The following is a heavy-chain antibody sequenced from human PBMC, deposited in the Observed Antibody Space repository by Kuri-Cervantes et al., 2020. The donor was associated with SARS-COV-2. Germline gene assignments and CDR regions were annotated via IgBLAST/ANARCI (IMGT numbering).Heavy chain of an antibody. D-gene: IGHD3-22*01. J-gene: IGHJ6*02. CDR3: ARDQGNYYDSSGYYEVFEYYGMDV. CDR2: IYYSGNT. V-gene: IGHV4-39*07. Sequence: SETLSLTCTVSGGSINSSSYYWGWIRQPPGKGLQWLGSIYYSGNTYYTPSLKSRVTISVDTSKKQFSLKLSSVTAADTAVYYCARDQGNYYDSSGYYEVFEYYGMDVWGQGPLVTVSS. CDR1: GGSINSSSYY.